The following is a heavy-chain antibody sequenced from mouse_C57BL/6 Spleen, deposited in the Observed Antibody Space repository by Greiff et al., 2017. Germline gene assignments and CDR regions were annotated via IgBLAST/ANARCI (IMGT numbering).Heavy chain of an antibody. CDR2: ISSGSSTI. J-gene: IGHJ3*01. CDR3: ARRASSGPFAY. V-gene: IGHV5-17*01. CDR1: GFTFSDYG. Sequence: EVQLVESGGGLVKPGGSLKLSCAASGFTFSDYGMHWVRQAPEKGLEWVAYISSGSSTIYYADTVKGRFTISRDNAKNTLFLQMTSLRSEDTAMYYCARRASSGPFAYWGQGTLVTVSA. D-gene: IGHD3-2*02.